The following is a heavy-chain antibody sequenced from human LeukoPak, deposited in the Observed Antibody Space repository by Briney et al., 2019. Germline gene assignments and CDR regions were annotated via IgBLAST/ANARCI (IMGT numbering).Heavy chain of an antibody. CDR1: GFPFTNAW. CDR3: TTDAGYVGN. J-gene: IGHJ4*02. V-gene: IGHV3-15*01. Sequence: GGSLRLSCAASGFPFTNAWMSWVRQAPGKGLEWVGCIRSKTDGGTTDYAAPVKGRFTISRDDSKNTLSLHMNSLKTEDTAVYYCTTDAGYVGNWGQGTLVTVSS. CDR2: IRSKTDGGTT.